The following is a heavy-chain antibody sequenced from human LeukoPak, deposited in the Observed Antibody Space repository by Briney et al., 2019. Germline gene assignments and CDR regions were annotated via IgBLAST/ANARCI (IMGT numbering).Heavy chain of an antibody. V-gene: IGHV3-23*01. D-gene: IGHD5-12*01. Sequence: GGSLRLSCAASGFTFSSYAMSWVRQTPGKGLEWVSGVSGSGGSTYYADSVKGRFTISRDNSKNTLYLQMNSLRAEDTAVYYCAKDLDIVATITGNWGQGTLVTVSS. CDR1: GFTFSSYA. CDR3: AKDLDIVATITGN. J-gene: IGHJ4*02. CDR2: VSGSGGST.